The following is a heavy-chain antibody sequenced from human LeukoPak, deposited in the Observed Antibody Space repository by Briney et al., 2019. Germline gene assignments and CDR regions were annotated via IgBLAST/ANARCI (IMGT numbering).Heavy chain of an antibody. CDR1: GFSLSSTAVG. Sequence: SGPTLVKPTQTLTLTCTFSGFSLSSTAVGVGWIRQPPGKALEWLAVIYWNDDKRYSPSLSSRLSITKDTSKNLVVLTMTNMDPVDTATYYCAHSYHCTGGNCYSPNWFDPWGQGTLVTVSS. CDR2: IYWNDDK. J-gene: IGHJ5*02. V-gene: IGHV2-5*01. CDR3: AHSYHCTGGNCYSPNWFDP. D-gene: IGHD2-21*01.